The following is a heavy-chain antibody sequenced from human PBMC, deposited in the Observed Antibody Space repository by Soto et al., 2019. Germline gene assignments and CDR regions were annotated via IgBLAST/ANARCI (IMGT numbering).Heavy chain of an antibody. CDR1: GFTVSSNY. CDR3: ARGGSYFAHDAFDI. J-gene: IGHJ3*02. Sequence: PGGSLRLSCAASGFTVSSNYMSWVRQAPGKGLEWVSVIYSGGSTYYADSVKGRFTISRDNSKNTLYLQMNSLRAEDTAVYYCARGGSYFAHDAFDIWGQGTMVTVSS. D-gene: IGHD1-26*01. V-gene: IGHV3-53*01. CDR2: IYSGGST.